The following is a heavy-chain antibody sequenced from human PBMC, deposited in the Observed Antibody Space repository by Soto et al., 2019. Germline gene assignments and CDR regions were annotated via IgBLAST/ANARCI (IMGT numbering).Heavy chain of an antibody. D-gene: IGHD6-13*01. CDR1: GYTFSNFW. CDR3: ARSPRSSPYFDY. CDR2: IYPGDHET. Sequence: GESLKISCQSSGYTFSNFWIGWVRQLPGKGLEWMGIIYPGDHETRYSPSFHGKVTISADRSINTAYLQWNSLEASDTAFYFCARSPRSSPYFDYWGQGALVTAPQ. J-gene: IGHJ4*02. V-gene: IGHV5-51*01.